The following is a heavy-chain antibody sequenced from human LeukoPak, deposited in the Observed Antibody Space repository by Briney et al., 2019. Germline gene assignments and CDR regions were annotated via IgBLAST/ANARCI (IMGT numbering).Heavy chain of an antibody. J-gene: IGHJ4*02. CDR3: ARGALGYSSSWYVF. D-gene: IGHD6-13*01. Sequence: SGTLSLTCAVYGGSFSGYYWSWIRQPPGKGLEWIGEINHSGSTNYNPSLKSRVTISVDTSKNQFSLKLSSVTAADTAVYYCARGALGYSSSWYVFWGQGTLVTVSS. CDR2: INHSGST. V-gene: IGHV4-34*01. CDR1: GGSFSGYY.